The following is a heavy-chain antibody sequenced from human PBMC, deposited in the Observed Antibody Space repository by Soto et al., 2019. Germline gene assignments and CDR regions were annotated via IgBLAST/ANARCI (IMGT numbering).Heavy chain of an antibody. CDR3: ARTDYDSSGYYLLGWFDP. V-gene: IGHV1-69*13. Sequence: GASVKVSCKASGGTFSSYAISWVRQAPGQGLEWMGGIIPIFGTANYAQKFQGRVTITADESTSTAYMELSSLRSEDTAVYYCARTDYDSSGYYLLGWFDPWGEGXLFTVYS. CDR1: GGTFSSYA. CDR2: IIPIFGTA. D-gene: IGHD3-22*01. J-gene: IGHJ5*02.